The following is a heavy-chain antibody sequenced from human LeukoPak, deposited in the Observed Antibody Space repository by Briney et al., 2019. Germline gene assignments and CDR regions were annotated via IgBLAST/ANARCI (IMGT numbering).Heavy chain of an antibody. CDR2: IKQDGSER. V-gene: IGHV3-7*03. CDR1: GFTFSSYW. J-gene: IGHJ6*02. D-gene: IGHD2-21*01. Sequence: GGSLRLSCAASGFTFSSYWMSWVRQAPGKGLEWVANIKQDGSERYYADSVKGRFTISRDNAKNSLYLQMNSLRAEDTAVYYCARAMWYYYYGMDVWGQGTTVTVSS. CDR3: ARAMWYYYYGMDV.